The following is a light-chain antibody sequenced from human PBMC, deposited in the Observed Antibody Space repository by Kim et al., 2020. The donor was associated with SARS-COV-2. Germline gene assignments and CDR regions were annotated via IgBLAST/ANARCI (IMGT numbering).Light chain of an antibody. V-gene: IGKV1-5*03. CDR2: KAS. Sequence: DIQMTQSPSTLSASVGDRVTITCRASQSISSWLAWYQQKPGKAPKLLIYKASSLESGVPSRFSGSGSGTEFTHTISSLQPDDFATYYSQQYNSYSPWTFGQGTKVDIK. J-gene: IGKJ1*01. CDR3: QQYNSYSPWT. CDR1: QSISSW.